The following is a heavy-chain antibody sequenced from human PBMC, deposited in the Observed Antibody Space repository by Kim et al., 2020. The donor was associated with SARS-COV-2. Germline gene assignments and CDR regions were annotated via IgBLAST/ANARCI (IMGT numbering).Heavy chain of an antibody. Sequence: KSRVTISVDTSKNQFSLKLSSVTAADTAVYYCASSTPTLYSSSSVDAFDIWGQGTMVTVSS. CDR3: ASSTPTLYSSSSVDAFDI. V-gene: IGHV4-59*01. J-gene: IGHJ3*02. D-gene: IGHD6-6*01.